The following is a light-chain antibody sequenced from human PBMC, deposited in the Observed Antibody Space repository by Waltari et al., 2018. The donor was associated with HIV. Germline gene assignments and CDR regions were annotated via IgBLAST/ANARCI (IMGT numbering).Light chain of an antibody. J-gene: IGKJ3*01. CDR3: QQRGNWHGEFT. Sequence: EIVLTQSPATLSLSPGERATLSCRASQSVSSYLAWYQHKPGQAPRLLIYDASNRATGIPARFSGSGSGTDFTLTISSLEPEDFAVYYCQQRGNWHGEFTFGPGTKVDIK. CDR1: QSVSSY. CDR2: DAS. V-gene: IGKV3-11*01.